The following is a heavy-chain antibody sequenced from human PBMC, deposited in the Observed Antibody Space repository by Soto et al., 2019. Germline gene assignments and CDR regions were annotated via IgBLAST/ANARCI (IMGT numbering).Heavy chain of an antibody. CDR1: GFSFSNYA. CDR2: IDSGGGST. J-gene: IGHJ5*02. Sequence: EVQLLVSGGGSVQPGGSLRLSCAASGFSFSNYAMSWARQAPGTGLEWVSAIDSGGGSTYYAASVKGRFSISRDNSMNTLYLQMNSLRAEDTAIYYCTKEHSNYPDNWFDPWGQGTLVTVSS. D-gene: IGHD4-4*01. CDR3: TKEHSNYPDNWFDP. V-gene: IGHV3-23*01.